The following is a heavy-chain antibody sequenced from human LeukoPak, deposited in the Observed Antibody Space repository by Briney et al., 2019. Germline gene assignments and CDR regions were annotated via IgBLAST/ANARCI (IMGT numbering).Heavy chain of an antibody. J-gene: IGHJ6*04. Sequence: SQTLSLTCTVSGCSISSGGYYWSWIRQHPGKGLEWIGYIYYSGSTYYNPSLKSRVTISVDTSKNQFSLKLSSVTAADTAVYYCARDSDYYGSGSYSNYYYYGMDVWGKGTTVTVSS. D-gene: IGHD3-10*01. CDR2: IYYSGST. CDR3: ARDSDYYGSGSYSNYYYYGMDV. CDR1: GCSISSGGYY. V-gene: IGHV4-31*03.